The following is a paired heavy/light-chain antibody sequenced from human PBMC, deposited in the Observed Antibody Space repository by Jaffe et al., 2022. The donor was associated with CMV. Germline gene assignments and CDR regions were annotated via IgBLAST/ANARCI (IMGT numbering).Light chain of an antibody. J-gene: IGLJ2*01. Sequence: QSALTQPPSASGSPGQSVTISCAGTISDVGGYNYVSWYQQHPGKAPKLMIYEVTKRPSGVPDRFSGSKSGNTASLTVSGLQAEDEADYYCSSYAGRNNVVFGGGTKLTVL. CDR2: EVT. CDR1: ISDVGGYNY. CDR3: SSYAGRNNVV. V-gene: IGLV2-8*01.
Heavy chain of an antibody. Sequence: EVQLLESGGGLVQPGGSLRLSCAASGFTFINYAMSWVRQTPGKGLEWVSSISNIGDSTYYADSVKGRFTISRENSKNTLYLHMNSLRAEDTAVYYCGGIYYYYYGMDVWGQGTTVTVSS. CDR2: ISNIGDST. CDR3: GGIYYYYYGMDV. CDR1: GFTFINYA. V-gene: IGHV3-23*01. J-gene: IGHJ6*02. D-gene: IGHD3-16*01.